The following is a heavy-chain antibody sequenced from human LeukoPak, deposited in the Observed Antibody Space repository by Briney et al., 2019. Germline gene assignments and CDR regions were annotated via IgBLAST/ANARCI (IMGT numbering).Heavy chain of an antibody. CDR2: IYSGGST. CDR1: GFTVSSNY. CDR3: ASGARIPSFLFDY. J-gene: IGHJ4*02. D-gene: IGHD1-26*01. V-gene: IGHV3-53*01. Sequence: GGSLRLSCAASGFTVSSNYMSWVRQAPGKGLEWVSVIYSGGSTYYADSVKGRFTISRDNSENTLYLQMNSLRAEDTAVYYCASGARIPSFLFDYWGQGTLVTVSS.